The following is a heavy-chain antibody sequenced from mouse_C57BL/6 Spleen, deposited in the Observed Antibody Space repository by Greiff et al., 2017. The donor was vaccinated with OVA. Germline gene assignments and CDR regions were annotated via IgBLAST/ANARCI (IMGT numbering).Heavy chain of an antibody. CDR1: GYTFTSYW. CDR3: AIPLYYYGSSPFDY. Sequence: VQLQQPGAELVMPGASVKLSCKASGYTFTSYWMHWVKQRPGQGLEWIGEIDPSDSYTNYNQKFKGKSTLTVDKSSSTAYMQLSSLTSEDSAVYYCAIPLYYYGSSPFDYWGQGTTLTVSS. J-gene: IGHJ2*01. V-gene: IGHV1-69*01. D-gene: IGHD1-1*01. CDR2: IDPSDSYT.